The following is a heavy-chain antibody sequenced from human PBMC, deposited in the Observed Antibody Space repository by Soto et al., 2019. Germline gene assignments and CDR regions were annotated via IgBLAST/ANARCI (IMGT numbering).Heavy chain of an antibody. V-gene: IGHV1-69*12. CDR1: GGTFSNYA. D-gene: IGHD3-22*01. Sequence: QVQLVQSGAEVKKPGSSVKVSCKASGGTFSNYALDWVRQAPGQGLEWMGGIIPIFGTVRHAQNFQGRVTITADESXXTAYMELSSLRYEDTAMYYCATGGERDYYEHSGWRWGQGTLVTVSS. J-gene: IGHJ1*01. CDR2: IIPIFGTV. CDR3: ATGGERDYYEHSGWR.